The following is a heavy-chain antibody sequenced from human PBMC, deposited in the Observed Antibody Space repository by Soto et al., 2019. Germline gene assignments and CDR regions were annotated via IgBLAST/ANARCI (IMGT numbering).Heavy chain of an antibody. CDR3: AKGTQWDLKNYYYGMDV. V-gene: IGHV3-33*06. Sequence: QVQLVESGGGVVQPGRSVRLSCAASGFTFSSYGMHWVRQAPGKGLEWVAVIWYDGSNKYYADSVKGRFTISRDNSKNTVYLQMNRLRAEETGGYYCAKGTQWDLKNYYYGMDVWGQGTTVTVSS. CDR2: IWYDGSNK. J-gene: IGHJ6*02. D-gene: IGHD1-26*01. CDR1: GFTFSSYG.